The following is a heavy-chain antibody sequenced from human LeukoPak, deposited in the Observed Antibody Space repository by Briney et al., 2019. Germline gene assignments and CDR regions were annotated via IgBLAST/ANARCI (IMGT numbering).Heavy chain of an antibody. Sequence: GGSLRLSCAASGFTFSSYSMNWVRQAPGKGLEWVSFISSSSSYIYYADSMKGRFTISRDNAKNSLYLQMNSLRADDTALYSCARQESRNYYYEGLDYWGQGTLVTVSS. V-gene: IGHV3-21*01. J-gene: IGHJ4*02. CDR3: ARQESRNYYYEGLDY. CDR2: ISSSSSYI. CDR1: GFTFSSYS. D-gene: IGHD3-16*01.